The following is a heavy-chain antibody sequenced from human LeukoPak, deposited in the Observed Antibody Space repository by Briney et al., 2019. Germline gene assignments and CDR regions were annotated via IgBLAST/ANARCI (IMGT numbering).Heavy chain of an antibody. D-gene: IGHD3-9*01. CDR2: ISGDGVSI. CDR3: AKDLRGSYDILTGSY. Sequence: GGFLRLSCAASGFTFDDYAMHWVRQAAGKGLECVSLISGDGVSIYYADSVKGRFTISRDNSKNSLYLQMNSLRTEDTALYYCAKDLRGSYDILTGSYWGQGTLVTVSS. J-gene: IGHJ4*02. V-gene: IGHV3-43*02. CDR1: GFTFDDYA.